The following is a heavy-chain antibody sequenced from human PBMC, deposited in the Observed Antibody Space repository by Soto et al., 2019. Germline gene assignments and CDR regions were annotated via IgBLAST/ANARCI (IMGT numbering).Heavy chain of an antibody. CDR1: GFTFSSYA. D-gene: IGHD3-22*01. V-gene: IGHV3-30-3*01. CDR3: AREPNSYYYDSSGYQRSFGY. CDR2: ISYDGSNK. Sequence: PGGSLRLSCAASGFTFSSYAMHWVRQAPGKGLEWVAVISYDGSNKYYADSVKGRFTISRDNSKNTLYLQMNSLRAEDTAVYYCAREPNSYYYDSSGYQRSFGYWGQGTLVTVSS. J-gene: IGHJ4*02.